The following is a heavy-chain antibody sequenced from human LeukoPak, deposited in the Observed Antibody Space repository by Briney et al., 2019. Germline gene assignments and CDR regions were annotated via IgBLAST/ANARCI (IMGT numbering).Heavy chain of an antibody. CDR1: GFTFGGSA. J-gene: IGHJ4*02. V-gene: IGHV3-73*01. CDR3: TSTLLGYCTNGVCYTFY. CDR2: IRSKANSYAT. Sequence: GGSLRLSCAASGFTFGGSAMHWVRQASGKGLEWVGRIRSKANSYATAYAASVKGRFTISRDDSKNTAYLQMNSLKTEDTAVYYCTSTLLGYCTNGVCYTFYWGQGTLVTVSS. D-gene: IGHD2-8*01.